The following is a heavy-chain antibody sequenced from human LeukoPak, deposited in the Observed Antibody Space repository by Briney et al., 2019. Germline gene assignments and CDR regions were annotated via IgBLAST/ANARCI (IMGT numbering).Heavy chain of an antibody. CDR1: GFTFSSYA. V-gene: IGHV3-64*01. CDR3: ARGKVVVSHFDY. J-gene: IGHJ4*02. Sequence: GGSLRLSCAASGFTFSSYAMHWVRQAPGKGLEYVSAISSNGGSTYYANSVKGRFTISRDNSKNTLYLQMGSLRAEDMAVYYCARGKVVVSHFDYWGQGALVTVSS. D-gene: IGHD3-22*01. CDR2: ISSNGGST.